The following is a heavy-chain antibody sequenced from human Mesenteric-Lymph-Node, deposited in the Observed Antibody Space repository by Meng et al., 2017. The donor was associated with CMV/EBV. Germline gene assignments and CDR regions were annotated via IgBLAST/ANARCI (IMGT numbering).Heavy chain of an antibody. D-gene: IGHD3-10*01. Sequence: GGSLRLSCKGSGYSFTNYWIGWVRQMPGKGLEWMGIIYPGDSDTRYSPSFQGQVTISADKSISTAYLQWSSVKASDSAMYYCARGSRYYGSGSYYANFEYWGQGTLVTVSS. CDR1: GYSFTNYW. V-gene: IGHV5-51*01. CDR3: ARGSRYYGSGSYYANFEY. CDR2: IYPGDSDT. J-gene: IGHJ4*02.